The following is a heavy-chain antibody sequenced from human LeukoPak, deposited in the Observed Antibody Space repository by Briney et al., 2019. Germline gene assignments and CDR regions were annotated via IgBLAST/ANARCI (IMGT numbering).Heavy chain of an antibody. Sequence: GASVKVSCKASGYTFTTYDINWVRQAPGQGLEWMGWISAYNGNTSYAQKLQGRVTMTTDTSTSTAYMDLRSLSSDDTAVYYCARGYCGGTSCLDFDYWGQGTLVTVSS. D-gene: IGHD2-2*01. V-gene: IGHV1-18*01. CDR1: GYTFTTYD. J-gene: IGHJ4*02. CDR2: ISAYNGNT. CDR3: ARGYCGGTSCLDFDY.